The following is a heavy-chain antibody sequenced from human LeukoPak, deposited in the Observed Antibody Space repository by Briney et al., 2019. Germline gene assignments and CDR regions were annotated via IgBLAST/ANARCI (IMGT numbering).Heavy chain of an antibody. V-gene: IGHV3-7*01. Sequence: GGSLRLSCAVSGFTFTVYWKHWVRQAPGKGPEWVASIRQDGSEKTYVDCVKGRFTISRDNTKNSLSLQLNGLRAEDTAVYYCARDGTAAGLYFDLWGQGTLVTVSS. J-gene: IGHJ4*01. CDR1: GFTFTVYW. CDR2: IRQDGSEK. CDR3: ARDGTAAGLYFDL. D-gene: IGHD2-2*01.